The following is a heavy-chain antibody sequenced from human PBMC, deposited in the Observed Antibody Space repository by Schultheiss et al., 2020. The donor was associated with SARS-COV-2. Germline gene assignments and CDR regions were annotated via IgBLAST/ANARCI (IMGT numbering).Heavy chain of an antibody. CDR2: IYHSEST. Sequence: GSLRLSCTVSGGSISSYYWSWIRQPPGKGLEWIGYIYHSESTNYNPSLRSRGTISVDTSKNQFSLKLSSVTAADTAVYYCAREGGDYSGSFDFWGQGTLVTVSS. V-gene: IGHV4-59*01. CDR1: GGSISSYY. CDR3: AREGGDYSGSFDF. D-gene: IGHD1-26*01. J-gene: IGHJ4*02.